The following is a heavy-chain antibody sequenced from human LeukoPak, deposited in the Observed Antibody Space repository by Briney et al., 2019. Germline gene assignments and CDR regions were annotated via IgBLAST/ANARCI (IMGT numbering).Heavy chain of an antibody. J-gene: IGHJ4*02. V-gene: IGHV4-59*12. CDR2: IYYSGST. D-gene: IGHD6-13*01. Sequence: KPSETLPLTCTVSGGSISSCYWSWIRQPPGKGLEWIGYIYYSGSTNYNPSLKSRVTMSVDTSKNQFSLKLSSVTAADTAVYYCARERTIAAAGRRYYFDYWGQGTLVTVSS. CDR1: GGSISSCY. CDR3: ARERTIAAAGRRYYFDY.